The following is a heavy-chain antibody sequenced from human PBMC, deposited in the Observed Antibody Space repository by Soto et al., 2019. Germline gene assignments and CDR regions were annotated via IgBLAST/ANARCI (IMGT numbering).Heavy chain of an antibody. V-gene: IGHV4-28*01. Sequence: SDTLSLTCAVSGYSISSSNWWGWIRQPPGKGLEWIVYIYYSGTTYYNPSLKSRVTMSVDTSKNQFSLKLTSVTTVDTAVYYCVRQGFGPLHGLVDVWGQGTTVTVLL. CDR2: IYYSGTT. CDR3: VRQGFGPLHGLVDV. J-gene: IGHJ6*02. CDR1: GYSISSSNW. D-gene: IGHD3-10*01.